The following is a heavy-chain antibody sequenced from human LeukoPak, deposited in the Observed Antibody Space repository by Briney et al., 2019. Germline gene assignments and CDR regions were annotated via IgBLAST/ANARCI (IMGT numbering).Heavy chain of an antibody. V-gene: IGHV1-69*06. J-gene: IGHJ4*02. CDR2: IIPIFGTA. Sequence: GASVKVSCKASGGTFSNYAISWVRQAPGQGLEWMGGIIPIFGTANYAQKFQGRVTITADKFASTAYMELSSLRSEDTAVYYCAREKTGEWGEYYFDYWGQGTLVTVSS. CDR1: GGTFSNYA. D-gene: IGHD7-27*01. CDR3: AREKTGEWGEYYFDY.